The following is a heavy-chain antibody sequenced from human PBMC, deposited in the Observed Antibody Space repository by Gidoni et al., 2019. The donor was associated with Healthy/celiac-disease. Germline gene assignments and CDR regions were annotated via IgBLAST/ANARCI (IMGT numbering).Heavy chain of an antibody. Sequence: QVQLVQSGAEVKKPGSSVKVSCKASGGTFSIYAISWVRQAPGHGLEWMGGIIPIFGTANYAQKFQGRVTITADESTSTAYMELSSLRSEDTAVYYCARDQLSYDFWSGYSPANFDYWGQGTLVTVSS. J-gene: IGHJ4*02. D-gene: IGHD3-3*01. CDR1: GGTFSIYA. V-gene: IGHV1-69*01. CDR2: IIPIFGTA. CDR3: ARDQLSYDFWSGYSPANFDY.